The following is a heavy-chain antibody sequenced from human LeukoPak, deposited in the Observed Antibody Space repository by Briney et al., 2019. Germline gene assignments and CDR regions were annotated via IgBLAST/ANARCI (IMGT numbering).Heavy chain of an antibody. CDR2: IYSGDNT. J-gene: IGHJ4*02. CDR3: AGRRVLDASFDY. Sequence: GGSLRVSCAASGFTVSNNYTSWGRQAPGKGLEWVSVIYSGDNTYYVESVKGRFTISRDNSKNTLFLQMNRLRAEDTAVYYCAGRRVLDASFDYWGQGTLVTVSS. D-gene: IGHD3-16*01. V-gene: IGHV3-66*02. CDR1: GFTVSNNY.